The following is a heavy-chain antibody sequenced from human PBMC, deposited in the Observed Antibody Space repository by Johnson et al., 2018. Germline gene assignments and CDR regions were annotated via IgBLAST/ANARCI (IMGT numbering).Heavy chain of an antibody. J-gene: IGHJ4*02. CDR2: ISESGGTT. CDR3: AKTRPGIAVPGRSPDYDY. V-gene: IGHV3-23*04. D-gene: IGHD6-19*01. CDR1: GFTFGSHA. Sequence: VQLVQSGGGVVQPGGSLRLSCAASGFTFGSHAMSWVRQAPGKGLEWVSSISESGGTTYYADSVKGRFTVSRDNSKNTLYLQMNSLRAEDTAIYYCAKTRPGIAVPGRSPDYDYWGQGTLVTVSS.